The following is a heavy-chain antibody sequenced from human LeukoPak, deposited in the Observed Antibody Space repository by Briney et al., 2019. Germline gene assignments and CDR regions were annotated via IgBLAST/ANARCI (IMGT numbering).Heavy chain of an antibody. J-gene: IGHJ4*02. CDR1: GYTLTELS. CDR3: AAVEMGMVQGVMILDY. D-gene: IGHD3-10*01. Sequence: ASVKVSCKVSGYTLTELSMNWVRQAPGKGLEWMGGFDPEDGETIYAQKFQGRVTMTEDTSTDTAYMELSSLRSEDTAVYFCAAVEMGMVQGVMILDYWGQGTLVTVSS. V-gene: IGHV1-24*01. CDR2: FDPEDGET.